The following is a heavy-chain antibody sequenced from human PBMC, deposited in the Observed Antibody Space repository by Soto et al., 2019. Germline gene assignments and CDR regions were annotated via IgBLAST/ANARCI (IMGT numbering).Heavy chain of an antibody. V-gene: IGHV3-48*02. J-gene: IGHJ5*02. CDR1: GFTFSSYS. Sequence: EVQLVESGGGLVQPGGSLRLSCAASGFTFSSYSMNWVRQAPGKGLEWVSYISSSSSTIYYADSVKGRFTISRDNAKNSLYLQMNSLRDEDTGVYYCAREIPSRGAGWFDPWGQGTLVTVSS. CDR3: AREIPSRGAGWFDP. CDR2: ISSSSSTI. D-gene: IGHD3-10*01.